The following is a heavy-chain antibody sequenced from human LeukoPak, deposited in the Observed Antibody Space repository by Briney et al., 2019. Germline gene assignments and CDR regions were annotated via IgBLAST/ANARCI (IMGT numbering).Heavy chain of an antibody. CDR1: GFTFSSYS. CDR2: ISYDGSNK. J-gene: IGHJ4*02. CDR3: AEDRQWIFDY. D-gene: IGHD6-19*01. V-gene: IGHV3-30*18. Sequence: PGGSLRLSCAASGFTFSSYSMNWVRQAPGKGLEWVAVISYDGSNKYYADSVKGRFTISRDNSKNTLYLQMNSLRAEDTAVYYCAEDRQWIFDYWGQGTLVTVSS.